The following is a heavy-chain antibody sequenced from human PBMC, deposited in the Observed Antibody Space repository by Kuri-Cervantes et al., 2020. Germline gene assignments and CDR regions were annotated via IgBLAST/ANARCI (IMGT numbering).Heavy chain of an antibody. V-gene: IGHV3-13*01. CDR3: AKEGVWFGEFFGFDY. CDR2: IGTAGDT. CDR1: GFTFSSYD. Sequence: GESLKISCAASGFTFSSYDMHWVRQATGKGLEWVSAIGTAGDTYYPGSVKGRFTISRENAKNSLYLQMNSLRAEDTAVYYCAKEGVWFGEFFGFDYWGQGTLVTVSS. D-gene: IGHD3-10*01. J-gene: IGHJ4*02.